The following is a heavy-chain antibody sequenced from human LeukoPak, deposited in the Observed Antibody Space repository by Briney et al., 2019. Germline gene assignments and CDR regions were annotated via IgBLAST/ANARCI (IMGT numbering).Heavy chain of an antibody. J-gene: IGHJ4*02. V-gene: IGHV3-49*04. CDR1: GFTFGDYA. Sequence: GRSLSLSCTASGFTFGDYAMSWVRQAPGKGLEGVGFIRSKAYGGTTEYAASVKGRFTISRDDSKSIAYLQMNSLKTEDTAVYYCTSVGAGAFDYWGQGTLVTVSS. CDR2: IRSKAYGGTT. D-gene: IGHD1-26*01. CDR3: TSVGAGAFDY.